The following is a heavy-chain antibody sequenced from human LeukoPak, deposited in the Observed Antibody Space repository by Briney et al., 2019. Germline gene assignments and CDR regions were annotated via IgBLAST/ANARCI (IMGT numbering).Heavy chain of an antibody. D-gene: IGHD3-10*01. CDR1: GGSISSGGYY. V-gene: IGHV4-31*03. CDR3: ARSPEMTLYYYGSGSYFDY. Sequence: SETLSLTCTVSGGSISSGGYYWSWIRQHPGKGLEWIGYIYYSGSTYYNPSLKSRVTISVDTSKNQFPLKLSSVTAADTAVYYCARSPEMTLYYYGSGSYFDYWGQGTLVTVSS. CDR2: IYYSGST. J-gene: IGHJ4*02.